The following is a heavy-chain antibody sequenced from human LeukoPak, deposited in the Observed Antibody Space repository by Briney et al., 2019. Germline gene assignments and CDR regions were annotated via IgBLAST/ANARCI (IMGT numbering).Heavy chain of an antibody. CDR3: ARPAARDY. D-gene: IGHD2-2*01. V-gene: IGHV3-7*03. CDR1: GFTFSSYW. Sequence: GGSLRLSCAASGFTFSSYWISWVRQAPGKGLEWVANIKQDGSEKYYVDSVKGRFTISRDNAKNSLYLQMNSLRAEDTAVYYCARPAARDYWGQGTLVTVSS. CDR2: IKQDGSEK. J-gene: IGHJ4*02.